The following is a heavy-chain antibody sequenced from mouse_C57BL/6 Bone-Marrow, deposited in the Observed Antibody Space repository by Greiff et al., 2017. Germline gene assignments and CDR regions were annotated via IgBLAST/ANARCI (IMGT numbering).Heavy chain of an antibody. CDR1: GYTFTSYG. CDR3: ALLLRWDY. Sequence: VKLMESGAELARPGASVKLSCKASGYTFTSYGISWVKQRTGQGLEWIGEIYPRSGNTYYNEKFKGKATLTADKSSSTAYMELRSLTSEDSAVYFCALLLRWDYWGQGTTLTVSS. J-gene: IGHJ2*01. V-gene: IGHV1-81*01. CDR2: IYPRSGNT. D-gene: IGHD1-1*01.